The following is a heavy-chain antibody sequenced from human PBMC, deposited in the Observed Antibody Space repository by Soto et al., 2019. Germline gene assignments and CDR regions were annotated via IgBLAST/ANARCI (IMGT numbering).Heavy chain of an antibody. V-gene: IGHV1-69*12. J-gene: IGHJ6*02. Sequence: QVQLVQSGAEVKKPGSSVKVSCKASGGTFSSYAISWVRQAPGQGLEWMGGIIPIFGTANYAQKFQGRVTSTADESTSTAYMELSSLRSEDTAVYYCARVRCAGGSCPQGGAYYYYGMDVWGQGTTVTVSS. CDR2: IIPIFGTA. D-gene: IGHD2-15*01. CDR1: GGTFSSYA. CDR3: ARVRCAGGSCPQGGAYYYYGMDV.